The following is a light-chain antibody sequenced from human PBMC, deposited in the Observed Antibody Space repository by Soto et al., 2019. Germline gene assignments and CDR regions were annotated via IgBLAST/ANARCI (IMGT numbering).Light chain of an antibody. CDR3: ASYTRGGTYV. Sequence: SALTQPASVSGSPGQSITISCTGTSSDVGSYRFVSWYQQHPGKAPKFLIYEVNNRPSGVSDRSSGSKSGNTASLTISALQAEDEADYYCASYTRGGTYVFGTGTKVTVL. V-gene: IGLV2-23*02. J-gene: IGLJ1*01. CDR1: SSDVGSYRF. CDR2: EVN.